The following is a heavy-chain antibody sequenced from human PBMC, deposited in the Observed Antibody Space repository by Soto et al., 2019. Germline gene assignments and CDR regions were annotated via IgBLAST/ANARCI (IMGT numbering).Heavy chain of an antibody. CDR1: GGTFSSYA. CDR3: ARGPGIAVAGQFQH. CDR2: IIPIFGTA. J-gene: IGHJ1*01. Sequence: ASVKVSCKASGGTFSSYAISWVRQAPGQGLEWMGGIIPIFGTANYAQKFQGRVTITADESTSTAYMELSSLRSEDTAVYYCARGPGIAVAGQFQHWGQGTLVTVSS. V-gene: IGHV1-69*13. D-gene: IGHD6-19*01.